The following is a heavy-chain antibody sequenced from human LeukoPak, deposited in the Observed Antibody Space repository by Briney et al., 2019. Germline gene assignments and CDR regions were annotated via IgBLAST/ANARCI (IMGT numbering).Heavy chain of an antibody. D-gene: IGHD6-19*01. J-gene: IGHJ3*02. V-gene: IGHV4-59*08. CDR3: AAPMRSGWYRTGVDAFDI. CDR2: IYYSGST. Sequence: PSETLSLTCTVSSGSISSYYWSWIRQPPGKGLEWIGYIYYSGSTNYNPSLKSRVTISVDTSKNQFSLKLSSVTAADTAVYYCAAPMRSGWYRTGVDAFDIWGQGTMVTVSS. CDR1: SGSISSYY.